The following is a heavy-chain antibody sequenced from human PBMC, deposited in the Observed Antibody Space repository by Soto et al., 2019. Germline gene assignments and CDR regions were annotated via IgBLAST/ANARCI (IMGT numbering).Heavy chain of an antibody. CDR3: ATSPDYYDSSGYFYGWFDP. J-gene: IGHJ5*02. V-gene: IGHV4-39*01. Sequence: TSETLSLTCTVSGGSISSSSYYWGWIRQPPGKGLEWIGSIYYSGSTYYNPSLKSRVTISVDTSKNQFSLKLSSVTAADTAVYYCATSPDYYDSSGYFYGWFDPWGQGTLVTVSS. CDR1: GGSISSSSYY. CDR2: IYYSGST. D-gene: IGHD3-22*01.